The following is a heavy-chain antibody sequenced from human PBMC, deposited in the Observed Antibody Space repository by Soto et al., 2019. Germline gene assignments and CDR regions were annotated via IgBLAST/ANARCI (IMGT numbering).Heavy chain of an antibody. CDR2: IYYSGTT. Sequence: PSETLSLTCTVSGGSISSYYWNWIRQPPGKEPKYIGYIYYSGTTYYNPSLRGRVTISVDTSTKQFSLKLTSVTAADTAFYYFAGDRGYSIEYWGQGIQVSVS. CDR1: GGSISSYY. J-gene: IGHJ4*02. D-gene: IGHD2-15*01. CDR3: AGDRGYSIEY. V-gene: IGHV4-59*01.